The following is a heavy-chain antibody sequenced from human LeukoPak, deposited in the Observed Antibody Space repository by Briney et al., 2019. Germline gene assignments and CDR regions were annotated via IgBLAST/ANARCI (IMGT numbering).Heavy chain of an antibody. V-gene: IGHV3-23*01. CDR3: AKGRRTFIVVVIDAFDV. D-gene: IGHD3-22*01. CDR1: GFSLSSYG. Sequence: GGSLRLSCAASGFSLSSYGVTWVRQAPGKGLEWVSTLSDSGGGTYYADSVKGRFTISRDNSRNTLYLQMHSLRVEDTAVYYCAKGRRTFIVVVIDAFDVWGQGTMVTVSS. J-gene: IGHJ3*01. CDR2: LSDSGGGT.